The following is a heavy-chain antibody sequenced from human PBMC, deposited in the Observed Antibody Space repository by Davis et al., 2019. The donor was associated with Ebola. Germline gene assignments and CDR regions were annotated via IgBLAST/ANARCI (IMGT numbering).Heavy chain of an antibody. CDR3: ARRERRGYSLPFDY. CDR2: IYYSGST. J-gene: IGHJ4*02. Sequence: MPSETLSLTCTVSGGSISSYYWSWIRQPPGKGLEWIGSIYYSGSTYYNPSLKSRVTISVDTSKNQFSLKLSSVTAADTAVYYCARRERRGYSLPFDYWGQGTLVTVSS. V-gene: IGHV4-39*01. D-gene: IGHD5-18*01. CDR1: GGSISSYY.